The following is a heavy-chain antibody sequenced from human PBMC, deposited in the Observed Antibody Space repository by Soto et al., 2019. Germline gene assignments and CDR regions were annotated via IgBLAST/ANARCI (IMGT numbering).Heavy chain of an antibody. CDR1: GFSLSTSGLG. Sequence: QNTLKESGPTLVRPTQTLTLTCTFSGFSLSTSGLGVGWIRQPPGKALEWLALIYWNDDKRYSPSLKARLTITKDTSKNQVVLTMTNMDPVDTATSFCARRPSGWYVFDYWCQGTLVSVSS. D-gene: IGHD6-19*01. V-gene: IGHV2-5*01. CDR2: IYWNDDK. J-gene: IGHJ4*02. CDR3: ARRPSGWYVFDY.